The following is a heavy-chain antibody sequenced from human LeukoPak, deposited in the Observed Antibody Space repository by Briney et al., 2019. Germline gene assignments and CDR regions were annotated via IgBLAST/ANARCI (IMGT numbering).Heavy chain of an antibody. V-gene: IGHV5-51*01. CDR2: TGDSDT. Sequence: GESLKISCQCSGYRFSNYWISWVRQVPGEGLEWMGVTGDSDTRYSPSFEGQVTMSVDKSINTAYLQWSSLKASDTAMYYCARHFGTGTPFDYWCQRTLVTVSS. CDR1: GYRFSNYW. D-gene: IGHD3/OR15-3a*01. CDR3: ARHFGTGTPFDY. J-gene: IGHJ4*02.